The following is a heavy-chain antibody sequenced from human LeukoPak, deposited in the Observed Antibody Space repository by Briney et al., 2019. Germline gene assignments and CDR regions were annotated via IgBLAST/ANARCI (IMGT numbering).Heavy chain of an antibody. Sequence: PSETLSLTCTVSGNSISSSSYYWGWIRQPPGKGLEWIGSIYYSGSTYYNPSLKSRVTISVDTSKNQFSLKLSSVTAADTAVYYCARVVPHIVVVTASSDALDIWGQGTMVTVSS. V-gene: IGHV4-39*07. J-gene: IGHJ3*02. D-gene: IGHD2-21*02. CDR3: ARVVPHIVVVTASSDALDI. CDR2: IYYSGST. CDR1: GNSISSSSYY.